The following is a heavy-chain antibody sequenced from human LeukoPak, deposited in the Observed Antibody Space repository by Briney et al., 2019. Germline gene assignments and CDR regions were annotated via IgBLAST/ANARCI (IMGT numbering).Heavy chain of an antibody. V-gene: IGHV3-23*01. CDR3: ARVGRDYYDSSGYFDY. CDR2: ISGSGGST. J-gene: IGHJ4*02. D-gene: IGHD3-22*01. CDR1: GFTFSSYA. Sequence: GGSLRLSCAASGFTFSSYAMSWVRQAPGKGLEWVSAISGSGGSTYYADSVKGRFTISRDNSKNTLYLQMNSLRAEDTAVYYCARVGRDYYDSSGYFDYWGQGTLVTVSS.